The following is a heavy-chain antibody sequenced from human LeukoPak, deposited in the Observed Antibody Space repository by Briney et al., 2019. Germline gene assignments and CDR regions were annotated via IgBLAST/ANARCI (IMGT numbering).Heavy chain of an antibody. D-gene: IGHD3-22*01. Sequence: GGSLRLSCAASGFTFSSYWMNWVRQAPGKGLEWVANIKQDGSEEYYVDSVKGRFTISRDNSKNTLYLQMNSLRAEDTAVYYCARDKIEGMDVWGQGTTVTVSS. J-gene: IGHJ6*02. V-gene: IGHV3-7*01. CDR1: GFTFSSYW. CDR3: ARDKIEGMDV. CDR2: IKQDGSEE.